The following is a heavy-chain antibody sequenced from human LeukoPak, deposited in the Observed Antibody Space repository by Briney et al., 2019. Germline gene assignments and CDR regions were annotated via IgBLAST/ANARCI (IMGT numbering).Heavy chain of an antibody. CDR1: GGSISNYY. D-gene: IGHD1-26*01. CDR3: ARDDSGLDY. Sequence: SETLSLTCTVSGGSISNYYWSWIRQPPGKGLEWTGYIYYSGSTNYNPSLKSRVTISVDTSKNQFSLKLSSVTAADTAVYYCARDDSGLDYWGQGTLVTVSS. V-gene: IGHV4-59*01. CDR2: IYYSGST. J-gene: IGHJ4*02.